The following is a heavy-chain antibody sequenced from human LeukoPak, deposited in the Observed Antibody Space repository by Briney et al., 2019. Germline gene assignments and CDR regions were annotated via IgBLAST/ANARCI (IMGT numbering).Heavy chain of an antibody. CDR2: MNPNSGNT. Sequence: GASVKVSCKASGYTFTSYDINWVRQPTGQGLEWMGWMNPNSGNTGYAQKFQGRVTITRNTSISTAYMELSSLRSEDTAVYYCARGSQRVWDYYYYYMDVWGKGTTVTVSS. CDR1: GYTFTSYD. V-gene: IGHV1-8*03. CDR3: ARGSQRVWDYYYYYMDV. D-gene: IGHD3-16*01. J-gene: IGHJ6*03.